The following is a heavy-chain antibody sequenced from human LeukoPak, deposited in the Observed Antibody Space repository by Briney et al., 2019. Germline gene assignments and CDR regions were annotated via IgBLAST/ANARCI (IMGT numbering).Heavy chain of an antibody. Sequence: GGSLRLSCATSGFTFSSSEMNWVRQAPGKGLEWVSYISSSGSPIYYADSVKGRFTISRDIAKNSLYLQMNSLRVEDTAVYYCAKEGRSTTPGYWGQGTLVTVSS. J-gene: IGHJ4*02. D-gene: IGHD2-2*01. CDR2: ISSSGSPI. CDR1: GFTFSSSE. CDR3: AKEGRSTTPGY. V-gene: IGHV3-48*03.